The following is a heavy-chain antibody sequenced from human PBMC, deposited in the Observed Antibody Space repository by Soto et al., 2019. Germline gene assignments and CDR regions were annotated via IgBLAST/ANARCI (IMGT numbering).Heavy chain of an antibody. CDR1: GYSFATYG. J-gene: IGHJ4*02. D-gene: IGHD3-22*01. V-gene: IGHV1-18*04. CDR3: ATEPIYYNDGSGYYPLGH. Sequence: ASVKVSCKASGYSFATYGFSWVRQAPGQGLECVGWISAHNGDTHYSQKFQGRVTLTTDTSTNTGYMELMSLTSDDTAVYFCATEPIYYNDGSGYYPLGHWGQGTLVTVSS. CDR2: ISAHNGDT.